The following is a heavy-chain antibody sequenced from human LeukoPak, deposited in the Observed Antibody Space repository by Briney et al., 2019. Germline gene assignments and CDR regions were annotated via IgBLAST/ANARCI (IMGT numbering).Heavy chain of an antibody. CDR3: ARLFRDGYNSFSAYYYYYMDV. V-gene: IGHV5-51*01. J-gene: IGHJ6*03. CDR1: GYSFTSYW. Sequence: GESLKISCKGSGYSFTSYWIGWVRQMPGKGLEWMGIIYPGDSDTRYSSSFQGQVTISADKSISTAYLQWSSLKASDTAMYYCARLFRDGYNSFSAYYYYYMDVWGKGTTVTVSS. D-gene: IGHD5-24*01. CDR2: IYPGDSDT.